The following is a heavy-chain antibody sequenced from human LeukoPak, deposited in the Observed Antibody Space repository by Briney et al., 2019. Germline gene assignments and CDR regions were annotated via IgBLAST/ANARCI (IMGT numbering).Heavy chain of an antibody. CDR2: ISSSSSTI. J-gene: IGHJ5*02. D-gene: IGHD5-24*01. CDR1: GFTFSSYS. V-gene: IGHV3-48*01. CDR3: AKDRGGWLQLTWFDP. Sequence: GGSLRLSCAASGFTFSSYSMNWVRQAPGKGLECVSYISSSSSTIYYADSVNGRFTISRDNPKTTLYLQMNSLRAEDTAVYYCAKDRGGWLQLTWFDPWGQGTLVTVCS.